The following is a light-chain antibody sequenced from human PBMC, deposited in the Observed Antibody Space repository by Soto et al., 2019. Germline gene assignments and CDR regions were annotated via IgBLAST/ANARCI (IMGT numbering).Light chain of an antibody. CDR2: LNSDGSH. CDR1: SGHSSYA. V-gene: IGLV4-69*01. CDR3: QTWGTGTWV. J-gene: IGLJ3*02. Sequence: QAVVTQSPSASASLGASVKLTCTLSSGHSSYAIAWHQQQPEKGPRYLMKLNSDGSHSKGDGIPDRFSGSSSGAERYLTISSLQSEDEAVYYCQTWGTGTWVFGGGTKLTVL.